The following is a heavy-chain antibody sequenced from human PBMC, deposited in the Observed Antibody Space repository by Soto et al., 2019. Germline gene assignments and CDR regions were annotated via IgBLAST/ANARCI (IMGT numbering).Heavy chain of an antibody. CDR1: GGTFSSYA. J-gene: IGHJ6*02. CDR3: AGDWGYCSGGSCYGTYYYYGMDV. D-gene: IGHD2-15*01. V-gene: IGHV1-69*01. CDR2: IIPIFGTA. Sequence: QVQLVQSGAEVKKPGSSVKVSCKASGGTFSSYAISWVRQAPGQGLEWMGGIIPIFGTANYAQKYQGRVTITADESTSTAYMEPSNLRSEETAVYYCAGDWGYCSGGSCYGTYYYYGMDVWGQGTTVTVSS.